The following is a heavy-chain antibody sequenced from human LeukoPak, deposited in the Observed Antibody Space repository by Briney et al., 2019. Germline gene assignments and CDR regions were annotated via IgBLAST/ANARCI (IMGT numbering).Heavy chain of an antibody. Sequence: ASVKVSCKASGYTFTSYGISWVRQAPGQGPEWMGWISAYNGNINYAQKLQGRVTMTTDTSTSTAYMELRSLRSDDTAVYYCARAPGGYCSSTSCYWVYYYYYGMDVWGQGTTVTDSS. D-gene: IGHD2-2*03. J-gene: IGHJ6*02. CDR2: ISAYNGNI. CDR3: ARAPGGYCSSTSCYWVYYYYYGMDV. CDR1: GYTFTSYG. V-gene: IGHV1-18*01.